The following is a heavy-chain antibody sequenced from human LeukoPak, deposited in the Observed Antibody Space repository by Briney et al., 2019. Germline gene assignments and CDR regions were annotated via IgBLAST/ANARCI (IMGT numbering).Heavy chain of an antibody. CDR2: INHSGST. D-gene: IGHD6-13*01. J-gene: IGHJ4*02. Sequence: NPSETLSLTCAVYGGSFSGYYWSWIRQPPGKGLEWIGEINHSGSTNYNPSLKSRVTISVDTSKNQFSLKLSSVTAADTAVYYCARDSLMGSSWNPTADYWGQGTLVTVSS. V-gene: IGHV4-34*01. CDR3: ARDSLMGSSWNPTADY. CDR1: GGSFSGYY.